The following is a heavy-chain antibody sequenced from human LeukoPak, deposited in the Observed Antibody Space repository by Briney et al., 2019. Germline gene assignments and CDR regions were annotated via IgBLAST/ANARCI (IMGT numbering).Heavy chain of an antibody. CDR3: ARDQSSGSYYHDAFDI. J-gene: IGHJ3*02. CDR2: IYYSGST. CDR1: GGSISSYY. D-gene: IGHD1-26*01. Sequence: PSETLSLTCTVPGGSISSYYWSWIRQPPGKGLEWIGYIYYSGSTNYNPSLKSRVTISVDTSKNQFSLKLSSVTAADTAVYYCARDQSSGSYYHDAFDIWGQGTMVTVSS. V-gene: IGHV4-59*01.